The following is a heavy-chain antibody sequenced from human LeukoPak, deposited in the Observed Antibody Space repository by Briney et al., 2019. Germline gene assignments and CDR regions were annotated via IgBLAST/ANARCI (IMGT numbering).Heavy chain of an antibody. D-gene: IGHD3-22*01. Sequence: SETLSLTCTVSGDSISSSTYFWGWIRQPPGKGLEWIEGIKIISNTYYNPSLKSRVTISVDTSKNQFSLKLSSVTAADTAVYYCARVPGYYDSSGYRDYWGQGTLVTVSS. V-gene: IGHV4-39*07. CDR2: IKIISNT. CDR1: GDSISSSTYF. CDR3: ARVPGYYDSSGYRDY. J-gene: IGHJ4*02.